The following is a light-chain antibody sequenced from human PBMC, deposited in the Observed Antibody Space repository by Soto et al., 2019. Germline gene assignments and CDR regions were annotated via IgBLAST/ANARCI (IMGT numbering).Light chain of an antibody. V-gene: IGKV3-20*01. CDR2: GAS. Sequence: EIVLTQSPGTLSLSPGERATLSCRASQSVSSSYLAWYQQKPGQAPRLLIYGASSRATGIPYRFSGSGSGTDFTLTNSILEPEDFVVYYCQQYGSSLFTFGPGTKVDIK. CDR1: QSVSSSY. CDR3: QQYGSSLFT. J-gene: IGKJ3*01.